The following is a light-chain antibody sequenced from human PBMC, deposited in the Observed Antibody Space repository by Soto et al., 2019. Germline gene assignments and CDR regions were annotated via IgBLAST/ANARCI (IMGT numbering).Light chain of an antibody. J-gene: IGKJ1*01. CDR2: KAS. CDR3: QQYNSYWT. CDR1: QSISSW. V-gene: IGKV1-5*03. Sequence: DIQMTQSPSTLSASVGDGVTITCRASQSISSWLAWYQQKPVKAPKLLIYKASSLESEVPSRFSGSGSGTEFTLTISSLQPDDFATYYCQQYNSYWTFGQGTKVDIK.